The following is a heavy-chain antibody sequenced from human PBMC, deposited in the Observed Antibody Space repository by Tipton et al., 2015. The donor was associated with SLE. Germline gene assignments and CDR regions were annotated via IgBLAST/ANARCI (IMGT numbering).Heavy chain of an antibody. CDR3: SRIGDVTEH. D-gene: IGHD2-21*02. CDR2: IYHTGST. CDR1: GDSISSLYW. V-gene: IGHV4-4*02. Sequence: TLSLTCDVSGDSISSLYWWSWVRQPPGKGLEWIADIYHTGSTNYNPSLESRVTISLDKSRNQFSLKMSFVTAADTAMYYCSRIGDVTEHWGQGTLVAVSS. J-gene: IGHJ1*01.